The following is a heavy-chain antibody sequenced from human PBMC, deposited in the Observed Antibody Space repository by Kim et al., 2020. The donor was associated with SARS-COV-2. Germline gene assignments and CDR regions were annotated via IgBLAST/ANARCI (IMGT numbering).Heavy chain of an antibody. CDR2: ISGSGGST. V-gene: IGHV3-23*01. D-gene: IGHD2-15*01. CDR1: GFTFSSYA. J-gene: IGHJ5*02. CDR3: AKDGRDDTTYNWFDP. Sequence: GGSLRLSCAASGFTFSSYAMSWVRQAPGKGLEWVSAISGSGGSTYYADSVKGRFTISRDNSKNTLYLQMNSLRAEDTAVYYCAKDGRDDTTYNWFDPWGQGTLVTVSS.